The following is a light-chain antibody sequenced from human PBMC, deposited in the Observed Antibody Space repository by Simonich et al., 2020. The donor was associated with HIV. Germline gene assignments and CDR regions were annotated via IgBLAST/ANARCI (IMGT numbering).Light chain of an antibody. Sequence: DIQMTQSPSSLSASVGDRVTISCRASQKISTFLNWYQQKPGKAPKLLLYASSRLESGVPSRCSGSGSGTDYTLTISSLQPEDFATYYCQQYYSTLMYTFGQGTKLEIK. V-gene: IGKV1-NL1*01. CDR3: QQYYSTLMYT. J-gene: IGKJ2*01. CDR1: QKISTF. CDR2: ASS.